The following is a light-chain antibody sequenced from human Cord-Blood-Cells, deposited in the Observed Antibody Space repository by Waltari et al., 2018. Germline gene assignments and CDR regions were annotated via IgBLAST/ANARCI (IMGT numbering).Light chain of an antibody. CDR1: QSISSG. V-gene: IGKV1-5*01. CDR3: QQYNSYSWT. J-gene: IGKJ1*01. CDR2: DAS. Sequence: DIQMTQSPSTLSASVGDRVTITCRASQSISSGLAWYQQKPGKAPKILIYDASSLESGVTSMFSGRGSGTELTLTISSLQTDDFATYYCQQYNSYSWTFGQGTEVEIK.